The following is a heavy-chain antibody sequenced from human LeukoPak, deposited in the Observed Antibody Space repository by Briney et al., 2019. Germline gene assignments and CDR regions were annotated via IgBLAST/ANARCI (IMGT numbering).Heavy chain of an antibody. CDR2: FDPEDGET. J-gene: IGHJ6*03. Sequence: ASVKVSCKVSGYTLTELSMHWVRQAPGKGLEWMGGFDPEDGETIYAQKFQGRVTITADESTSTAYMELSSLRSEDTAVYYCARGSQGYYYYMDVWAKGPRSPSP. CDR3: ARGSQGYYYYMDV. CDR1: GYTLTELS. V-gene: IGHV1-24*01.